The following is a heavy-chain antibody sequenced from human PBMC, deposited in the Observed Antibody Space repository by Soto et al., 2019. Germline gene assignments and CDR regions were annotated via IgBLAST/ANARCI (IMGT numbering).Heavy chain of an antibody. V-gene: IGHV1-69*02. CDR1: GGTFSSYT. D-gene: IGHD6-19*01. J-gene: IGHJ3*02. CDR3: ARYKRSSGWYDAFDI. Sequence: QVQLVQSGAEVKKPGSSVKVSCKASGGTFSSYTISWVRQAPGQGLEWMGRIIHILGIANYAQKFQGRVTITADKSTSTAYMELSSLRSEDTAVYYCARYKRSSGWYDAFDIWGQGTMVTVSS. CDR2: IIHILGIA.